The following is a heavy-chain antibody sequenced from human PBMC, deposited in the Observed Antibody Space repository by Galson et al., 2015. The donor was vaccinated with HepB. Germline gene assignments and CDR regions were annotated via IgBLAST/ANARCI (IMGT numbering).Heavy chain of an antibody. Sequence: SLRLSCAASGFTFTNAWMSWIRQAPGKGLEWVGLITSKSDDATTDHATAVKGRFTISRDDSKDTLYLQMSSLKTEDTAVYFCAAGGTYFVYWGRGTLVTVSS. V-gene: IGHV3-15*01. D-gene: IGHD1-26*01. J-gene: IGHJ4*02. CDR1: GFTFTNAW. CDR3: AAGGTYFVY. CDR2: ITSKSDDATT.